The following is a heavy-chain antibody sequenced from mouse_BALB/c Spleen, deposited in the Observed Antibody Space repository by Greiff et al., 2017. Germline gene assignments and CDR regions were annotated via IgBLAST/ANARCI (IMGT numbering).Heavy chain of an antibody. V-gene: IGHV5-12-2*01. CDR2: ISNGGGST. CDR3: ARHGSSFFDY. Sequence: EVKLVESGGGLVQPGGSLKLSCAASGFTFSSYTMSWVRQTPEKRLEWVAYISNGGGSTYYPDTVKGRFTISRDNAKNTLYLQMSSLKSEDTAMYYCARHGSSFFDYWGQGTTLTVSS. D-gene: IGHD1-1*01. J-gene: IGHJ2*01. CDR1: GFTFSSYT.